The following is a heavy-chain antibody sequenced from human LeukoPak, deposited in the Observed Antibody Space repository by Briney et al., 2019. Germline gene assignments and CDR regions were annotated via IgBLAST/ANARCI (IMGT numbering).Heavy chain of an antibody. Sequence: PGGSLRLSCSASQLTFSRYWMSWVRQAPGKGLEWVAFIRYDGSNKYYADSVKGRFTISRDNSKNTLYLQMNSLRAEDTAVYYCATSAEYCSSTSCPRLFDYWGQGTLVTVSS. V-gene: IGHV3-30*02. D-gene: IGHD2-2*01. CDR1: QLTFSRYW. J-gene: IGHJ4*02. CDR2: IRYDGSNK. CDR3: ATSAEYCSSTSCPRLFDY.